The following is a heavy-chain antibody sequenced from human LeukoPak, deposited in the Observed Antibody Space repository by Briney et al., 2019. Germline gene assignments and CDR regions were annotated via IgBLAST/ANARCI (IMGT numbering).Heavy chain of an antibody. D-gene: IGHD3-10*01. CDR1: SESFSGYY. Sequence: SETQSLTCAIYSESFSGYYWSWIRQPPGKGLEWIGEINHSGSTNYNPSLKSRVTISVDTSKNQFSLKLSSVTAADTAVYYCARVAYRYYGSGSPVKPPFYFDYWGQGTLVTVSS. CDR3: ARVAYRYYGSGSPVKPPFYFDY. J-gene: IGHJ4*02. V-gene: IGHV4-34*01. CDR2: INHSGST.